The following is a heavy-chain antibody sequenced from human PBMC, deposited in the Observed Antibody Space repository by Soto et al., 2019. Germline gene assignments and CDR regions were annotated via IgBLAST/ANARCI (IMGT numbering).Heavy chain of an antibody. Sequence: GGSLRLSCAASGFSLSDHGVNWVRQAPGKGLEWISSVNRGASSLYYAESVKGRFTMSRDDAKNSVYLQMNSLRDEDTAVYYCARQINWRDGGTWGQGTLVTVSS. CDR3: ARQINWRDGGT. J-gene: IGHJ5*02. CDR2: VNRGASSL. D-gene: IGHD3-16*01. CDR1: GFSLSDHG. V-gene: IGHV3-48*02.